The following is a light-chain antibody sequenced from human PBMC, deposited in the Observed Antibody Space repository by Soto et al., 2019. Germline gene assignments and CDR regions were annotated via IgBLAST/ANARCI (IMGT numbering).Light chain of an antibody. V-gene: IGKV1-39*01. CDR2: AAF. Sequence: DIQMTQSPSSLSASVGDRVTIACRTSQSISNYLNWYQQKPGKAPKLLIYAAFSLQSGVPSRFSGSGSGTELTHTISSLQAEDFATYYCQQSYSTPRTFGQGTKVEIK. J-gene: IGKJ1*01. CDR3: QQSYSTPRT. CDR1: QSISNY.